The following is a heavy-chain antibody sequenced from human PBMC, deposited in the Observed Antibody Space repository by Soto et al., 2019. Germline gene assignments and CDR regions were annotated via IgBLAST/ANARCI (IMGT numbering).Heavy chain of an antibody. CDR3: ATGPYYGDYSS. V-gene: IGHV3-30*03. Sequence: QVQLVESGGGVVQPGRSLRLSCAASGFTFSSYGMHWVRQAPGKGLEWVAVISYDGSNKYYADSVKGRFTISRDNSKNTLYLQMNSMRAEDTAVYYGATGPYYGDYSSWGQGTLVTVSS. J-gene: IGHJ5*02. D-gene: IGHD4-17*01. CDR1: GFTFSSYG. CDR2: ISYDGSNK.